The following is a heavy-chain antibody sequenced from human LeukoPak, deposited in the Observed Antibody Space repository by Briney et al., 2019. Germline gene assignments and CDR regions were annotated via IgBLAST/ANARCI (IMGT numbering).Heavy chain of an antibody. V-gene: IGHV4-39*01. CDR3: TSEISSASNY. D-gene: IGHD6-6*01. CDR2: IYYTGST. CDR1: GGSISSSSYY. Sequence: PSETLSLTCTVSGGSISSSSYYWGWIRQPPGEGLEWIGSIYYTGSTYYSPSLKSRVTIPADTSKNEFSLKLSSVTAADTAVYYCTSEISSASNYWGQGTLVTVSS. J-gene: IGHJ4*02.